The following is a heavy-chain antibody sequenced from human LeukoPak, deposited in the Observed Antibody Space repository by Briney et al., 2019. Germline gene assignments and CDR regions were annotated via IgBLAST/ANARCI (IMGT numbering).Heavy chain of an antibody. V-gene: IGHV3-23*01. CDR1: GFSFTNYA. CDR2: MKGGGET. CDR3: AKDVGLLLVY. Sequence: PGGSLRLSCAASGFSFTNYAMSWVRQAPARGPEWLSSMKGGGETFYADSVKGRFTISRDNSKNTLYLQMNSLRAEDTAVYYCAKDVGLLLVYWGQGTLVTVSS. J-gene: IGHJ4*02. D-gene: IGHD2-15*01.